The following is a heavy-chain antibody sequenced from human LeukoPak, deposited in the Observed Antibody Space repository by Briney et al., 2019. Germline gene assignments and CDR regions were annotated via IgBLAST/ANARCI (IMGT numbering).Heavy chain of an antibody. D-gene: IGHD3-10*01. V-gene: IGHV3-30*18. J-gene: IGHJ4*02. CDR2: ISYDGRNK. CDR1: GFTFSSYA. CDR3: AKDQWSFSLGSPYY. Sequence: GRSLRLSCAASGFTFSSYAMHWVRQAPGKGLEGVALISYDGRNKYYADSVKGRFTISRDNSKNTLYLQMNSLRVEDTAVYYCAKDQWSFSLGSPYYWGQGTLVTVSS.